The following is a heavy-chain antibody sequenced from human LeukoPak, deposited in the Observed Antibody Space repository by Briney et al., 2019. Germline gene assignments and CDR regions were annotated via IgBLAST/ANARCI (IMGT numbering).Heavy chain of an antibody. CDR1: GFTFSSYS. J-gene: IGHJ3*02. Sequence: GGSLRLSCAASGFTFSSYSMNWVRQAPGKGPEWVSSISSRSNYIYYPDSVKGRFTISRDNAKNSLYLQMNGLRAEDTAVYYCARDVAYYYESSGYYSLGFDIWGQGTMVTVSS. V-gene: IGHV3-21*01. D-gene: IGHD3-22*01. CDR3: ARDVAYYYESSGYYSLGFDI. CDR2: ISSRSNYI.